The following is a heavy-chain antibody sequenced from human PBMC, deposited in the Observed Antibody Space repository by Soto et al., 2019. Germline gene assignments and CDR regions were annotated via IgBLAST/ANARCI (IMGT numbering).Heavy chain of an antibody. CDR2: IGTAGDT. J-gene: IGHJ4*02. Sequence: PGRSLRLSCAASGFTFSSYDMHWVRQATGKGLEWVSAIGTAGDTYYPGSVKGRFTISRENAKNSLYLQMNSLRAGDTAVYYCARAQKSGSVAYFDYWGQGNRVPVT. CDR3: ARAQKSGSVAYFDY. CDR1: GFTFSSYD. V-gene: IGHV3-13*01. D-gene: IGHD3-22*01.